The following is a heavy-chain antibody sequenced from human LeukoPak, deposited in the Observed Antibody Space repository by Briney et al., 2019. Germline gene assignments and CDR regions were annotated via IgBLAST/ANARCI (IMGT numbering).Heavy chain of an antibody. D-gene: IGHD6-19*01. CDR1: GHTFTDHY. CDR2: INPKSGGT. J-gene: IGHJ5*02. Sequence: ASVKVSCKASGHTFTDHYIHWVRQAPGQGLEWMGWINPKSGGTDYAQKFQGRVTMTRDTSINTAQIELSRLRSDDTAVYYCAREGIAVTNVNWFDPWGQGTLVTVSS. CDR3: AREGIAVTNVNWFDP. V-gene: IGHV1-2*02.